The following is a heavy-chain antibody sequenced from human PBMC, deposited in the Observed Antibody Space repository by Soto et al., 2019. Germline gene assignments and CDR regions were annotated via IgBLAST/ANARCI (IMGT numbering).Heavy chain of an antibody. CDR3: ARSSGYVPGGY. CDR2: IHHSGST. D-gene: IGHD5-12*01. CDR1: GYPISSCYY. Sequence: ETLSLTCAVSGYPISSCYYWGWIRQPPGKGLEWIGIIHHSGSTYYNPSLRSRITISVDTSKNQFSLKMPSVTAADTAVYYCARSSGYVPGGYWGQGILVTVSS. J-gene: IGHJ4*02. V-gene: IGHV4-38-2*01.